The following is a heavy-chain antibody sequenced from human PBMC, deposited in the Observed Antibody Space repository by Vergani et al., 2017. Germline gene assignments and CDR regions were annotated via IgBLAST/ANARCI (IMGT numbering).Heavy chain of an antibody. Sequence: EVQLVESGGGLVQPGGSLRLSCAASGFTFSSYDMHWVRQATGKGLEWVSAIGTAGDTYYPGSVKGRFTISRENAKNSLYLQMNSLRAGDTAVYYCARGHLRSQWAFDIWGQGTMVTVSS. CDR3: ARGHLRSQWAFDI. J-gene: IGHJ3*02. V-gene: IGHV3-13*04. CDR2: IGTAGDT. D-gene: IGHD4-17*01. CDR1: GFTFSSYD.